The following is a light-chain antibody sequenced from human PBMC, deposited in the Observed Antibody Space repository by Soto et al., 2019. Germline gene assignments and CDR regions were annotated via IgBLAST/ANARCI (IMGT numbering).Light chain of an antibody. Sequence: DIQMTQSPSTLSASVGDRVTITCRASQSISSWLAWYQQKPGKAPKFLIYDASSLESGVPSRFSGSGSGTEFTLTISSLQPDDFATYYCQQYNSMPWTFGQGTKVEIK. CDR1: QSISSW. V-gene: IGKV1-5*01. CDR3: QQYNSMPWT. J-gene: IGKJ1*01. CDR2: DAS.